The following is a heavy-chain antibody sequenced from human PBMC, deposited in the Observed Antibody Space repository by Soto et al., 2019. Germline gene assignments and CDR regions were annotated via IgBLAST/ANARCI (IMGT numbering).Heavy chain of an antibody. CDR2: IYYSGST. J-gene: IGHJ4*02. CDR1: GGSISSGGYY. CDR3: AREGVGGAAAPFDY. D-gene: IGHD6-13*01. V-gene: IGHV4-31*03. Sequence: QVQLQESGPGLVKPSQTLSLTCTVSGGSISSGGYYWSWIRQHPGKGLEWIGYIYYSGSTYYNPSLKCRVTISVDTSKNQFSLKLSSVTAADTAVYYCAREGVGGAAAPFDYWGQGTLVTVSS.